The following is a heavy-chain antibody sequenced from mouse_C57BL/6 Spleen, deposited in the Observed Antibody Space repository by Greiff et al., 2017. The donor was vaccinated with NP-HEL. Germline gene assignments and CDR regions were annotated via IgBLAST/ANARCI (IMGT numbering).Heavy chain of an antibody. V-gene: IGHV1-61*01. J-gene: IGHJ3*01. D-gene: IGHD1-1*01. Sequence: QVQLKQPGAELVRPGSSVKLSCKASGYTFTSYWMDWVKQRPGQGLEWIGNIYPSDSETHYNQKFKDKATLTVDKSSSTAYMQLSSLTSEDSAVYYCARVLRKEGYWGQGTLVTVSA. CDR1: GYTFTSYW. CDR3: ARVLRKEGY. CDR2: IYPSDSET.